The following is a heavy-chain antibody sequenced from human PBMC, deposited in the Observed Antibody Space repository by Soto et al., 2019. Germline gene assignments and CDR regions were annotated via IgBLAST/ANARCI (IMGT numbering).Heavy chain of an antibody. Sequence: GASVKVSCKASGYTFTSYGISWVRQAPGQGLEWMGWISAYNGNTNYAQKLQGRVTMTTDTSTSTAYMELRSLRSDDTAVYYCARVDLPDTAMVLWSYYYYGMDVWGQGTTVTVSS. CDR1: GYTFTSYG. CDR3: ARVDLPDTAMVLWSYYYYGMDV. V-gene: IGHV1-18*01. D-gene: IGHD5-18*01. CDR2: ISAYNGNT. J-gene: IGHJ6*02.